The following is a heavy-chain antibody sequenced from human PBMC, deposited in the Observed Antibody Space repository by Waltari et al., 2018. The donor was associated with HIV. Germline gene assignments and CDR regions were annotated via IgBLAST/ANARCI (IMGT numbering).Heavy chain of an antibody. CDR2: IYYSGST. CDR1: GGSISSDVYY. D-gene: IGHD6-13*01. Sequence: QLQLQESGPGLVKPSETLSLTCTVSGGSISSDVYYWAWIRQPPGKGLEWIGNIYYSGSTYYNPSLKSRITISIDRSKNQFSLKLSSVTAADTAVYYCANLLAAAGIDNYFDYWGQGTLVTVSS. J-gene: IGHJ4*02. CDR3: ANLLAAAGIDNYFDY. V-gene: IGHV4-39*01.